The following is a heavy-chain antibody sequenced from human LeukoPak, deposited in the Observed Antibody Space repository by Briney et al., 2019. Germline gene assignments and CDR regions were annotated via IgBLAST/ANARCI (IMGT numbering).Heavy chain of an antibody. Sequence: GESLKISCKGSGYIFTSYWIGWVRRMPGKGLEWMGIFYPGDSEIRYSPSFQGQVTISADKSMSTVYLQWSSLKASDTAMYYCARCYDSGGYYYYFDYWGQGTLVTVSS. J-gene: IGHJ4*02. CDR1: GYIFTSYW. V-gene: IGHV5-51*01. D-gene: IGHD3-22*01. CDR3: ARCYDSGGYYYYFDY. CDR2: FYPGDSEI.